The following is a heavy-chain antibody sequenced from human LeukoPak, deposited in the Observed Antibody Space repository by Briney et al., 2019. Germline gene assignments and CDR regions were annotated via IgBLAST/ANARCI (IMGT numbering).Heavy chain of an antibody. CDR3: ARCDSGGWFFDS. CDR1: GGPFSGYS. CDR2: INQSGST. J-gene: IGHJ5*01. Sequence: SETLSLTCAVSGGPFSGYSWNWIRQPPGKGLEWIGEINQSGSTKYNPSLKSRVTISIDTSKSQISMRLNSVTAADTALYYCARCDSGGWFFDSWGQGALVTVSS. D-gene: IGHD6-19*01. V-gene: IGHV4-34*01.